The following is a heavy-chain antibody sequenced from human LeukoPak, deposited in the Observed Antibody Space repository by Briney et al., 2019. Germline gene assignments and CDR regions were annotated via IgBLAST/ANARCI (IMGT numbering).Heavy chain of an antibody. CDR1: GGTFSSYA. CDR3: ARAPPRGDGYNLY. CDR2: IIPIFGIA. J-gene: IGHJ4*02. V-gene: IGHV1-69*04. D-gene: IGHD5-24*01. Sequence: SSVKVSCKASGGTFSSYAISWVRQAPGQGLEWMGRIIPIFGIANYAQKFQGRVTITADKSTSTAYMELSSLGSEDTAVYYCARAPPRGDGYNLYWGQGTLVTVSS.